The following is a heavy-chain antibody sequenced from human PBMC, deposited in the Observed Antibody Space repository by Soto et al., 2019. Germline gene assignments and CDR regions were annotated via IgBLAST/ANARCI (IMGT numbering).Heavy chain of an antibody. CDR3: ARDRGVTTGVAWFDP. CDR1: GGSIISSNW. D-gene: IGHD4-17*01. CDR2: IYYSGSV. V-gene: IGHV4-4*02. J-gene: IGHJ5*02. Sequence: QVQLQESGPGLVEPSGTLSLTCAVSGGSIISSNWWSWVRQPPGKGLEWIGEIYYSGSVNYNPSPPSRVTVSLDKSKNHFSLKLSSVTAADTAIYYCARDRGVTTGVAWFDPWGQGTLVTVSS.